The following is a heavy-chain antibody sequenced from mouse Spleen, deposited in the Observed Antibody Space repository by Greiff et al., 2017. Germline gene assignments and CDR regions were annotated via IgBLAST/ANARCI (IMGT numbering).Heavy chain of an antibody. CDR1: GFTFSSYA. CDR2: ISSGGSYT. D-gene: IGHD3-3*01. V-gene: IGHV5-9-1*01. CDR3: ARLLGQGWYFDV. Sequence: EVKLMESGGGLVKPGGSLKLSCAASGFTFSSYAMSWVRQTPEKRLEWVATISSGGSYTYYPDSVKGRFTISRDNAKNTLYLQMSSLRSEDTAMYYCARLLGQGWYFDVWGAGTTVTVSS. J-gene: IGHJ1*01.